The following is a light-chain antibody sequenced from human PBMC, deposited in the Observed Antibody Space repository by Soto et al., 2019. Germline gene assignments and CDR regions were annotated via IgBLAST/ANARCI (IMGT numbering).Light chain of an antibody. CDR2: EVS. V-gene: IGLV2-14*01. Sequence: QSALTQPASVSGSAGQSITISCTGTSSDVGGYNYVSWYQQHPGKAPKVMIYEVSYRPSGVSNRFSGSKSVNTASLTISGLQAEDEADYYCSSYTSSSTYVFGTGTKLTVL. CDR3: SSYTSSSTYV. J-gene: IGLJ1*01. CDR1: SSDVGGYNY.